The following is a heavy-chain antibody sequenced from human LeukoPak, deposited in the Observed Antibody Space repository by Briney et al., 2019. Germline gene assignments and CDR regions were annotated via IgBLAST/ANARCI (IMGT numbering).Heavy chain of an antibody. V-gene: IGHV3-23*01. D-gene: IGHD3-10*01. CDR3: AKDEFGELSSDAFDI. J-gene: IGHJ3*02. Sequence: GVSLRLSCAASGFTFSSYAMSWVRQAPGKGLEWVSAISGSGGSTYYADSVKGRFTISRDNSKNTLYLQMNSLRAEDTAVYYCAKDEFGELSSDAFDIWAKGQWSPSLQ. CDR1: GFTFSSYA. CDR2: ISGSGGST.